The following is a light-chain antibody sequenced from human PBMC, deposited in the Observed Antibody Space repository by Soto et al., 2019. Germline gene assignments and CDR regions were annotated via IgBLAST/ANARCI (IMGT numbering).Light chain of an antibody. CDR3: QQYNGWPLT. CDR2: VAS. Sequence: IVLTQSPATLSVSPGARATFSGRASLSVSSNLAWYQQKPGQTPHLLIYVASTRATGIPDRFSGSGSGTEFTLTISSLEPEDFAVYYCQQYNGWPLTFGGGTKVEFK. J-gene: IGKJ4*01. CDR1: LSVSSN. V-gene: IGKV3-15*01.